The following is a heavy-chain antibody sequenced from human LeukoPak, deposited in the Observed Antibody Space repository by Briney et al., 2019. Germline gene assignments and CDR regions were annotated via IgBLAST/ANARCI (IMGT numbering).Heavy chain of an antibody. CDR2: IYYSGST. CDR3: AGCPSYLRWFDP. J-gene: IGHJ5*02. V-gene: IGHV4-59*11. CDR1: GGSISSHY. Sequence: SETLSLTCTVSGGSISSHYWSWIRQPPGKGLEWIGYIYYSGSTNYNPSLKSRVTISVDTSKNQFSLKLSSVTAADTAVYYCAGCPSYLRWFDPWGQGTLVTVSS.